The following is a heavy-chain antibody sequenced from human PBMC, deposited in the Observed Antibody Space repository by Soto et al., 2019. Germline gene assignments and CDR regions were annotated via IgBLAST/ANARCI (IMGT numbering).Heavy chain of an antibody. CDR3: ARGADTAGYFDY. V-gene: IGHV1-69*05. CDR1: GGTFSNYA. CDR2: IILPFGTA. J-gene: IGHJ4*02. Sequence: QVRLVQSGAEVKKPGSSVKVSCKASGGTFSNYAISWVRQAPGQGLEWMGGIILPFGTANYAQKFQGRVTITSVQSLTTAYMELSGLRSDDTPFYYCARGADTAGYFDYWGQGTLVTVSS.